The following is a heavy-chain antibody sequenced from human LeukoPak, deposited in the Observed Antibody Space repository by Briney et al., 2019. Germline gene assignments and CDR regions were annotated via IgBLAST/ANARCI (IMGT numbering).Heavy chain of an antibody. J-gene: IGHJ6*02. V-gene: IGHV3-21*01. Sequence: GGSLRLSCAASGFTFSSYSMNWVRQAPRKGLEWVSSISSSSSYIYYADSVKGLFTISRDNAKNSLYLQMNSLRAEDTAVYYCARDRSSSWDYYYGMDVWGQGTTVTVSS. CDR1: GFTFSSYS. CDR3: ARDRSSSWDYYYGMDV. CDR2: ISSSSSYI. D-gene: IGHD6-13*01.